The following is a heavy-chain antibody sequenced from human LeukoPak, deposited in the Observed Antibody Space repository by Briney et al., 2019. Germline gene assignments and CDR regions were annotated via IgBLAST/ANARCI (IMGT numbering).Heavy chain of an antibody. D-gene: IGHD3-16*01. CDR3: ARGGGLDV. CDR1: GFTFSSYW. V-gene: IGHV3-7*03. J-gene: IGHJ6*02. CDR2: INHNGNVN. Sequence: GGSLRLSCAASGFTFSSYWMNWARQAPGKGLEWVASINHNGNVNYYVDSVEGRFTISRDNAKNSLYLQMSNLRAEDTAVYFCARGGGLDVWGQGTTVTVSS.